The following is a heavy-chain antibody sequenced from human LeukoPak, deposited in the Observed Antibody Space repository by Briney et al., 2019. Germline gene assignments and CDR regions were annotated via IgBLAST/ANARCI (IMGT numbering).Heavy chain of an antibody. J-gene: IGHJ4*02. CDR2: IWYDGSNK. D-gene: IGHD4-11*01. Sequence: GGSLRLSCAASGFTFSSYGMHWVRQDPGKGLEWVAVIWYDGSNKYYADSVKGRFTISRDNSKNTLYLQMNSLRAEDTAVYYCAKISDYSNFLDYWGQGTLVTVSS. V-gene: IGHV3-33*06. CDR1: GFTFSSYG. CDR3: AKISDYSNFLDY.